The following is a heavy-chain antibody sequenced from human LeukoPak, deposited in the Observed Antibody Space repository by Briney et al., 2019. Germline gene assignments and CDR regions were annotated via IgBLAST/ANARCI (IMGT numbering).Heavy chain of an antibody. CDR1: GFTFSSHA. CDR2: ISGSGGST. CDR3: AKDGITMIVVVPEGAFDI. Sequence: PGGSLRLSCAASGFTFSSHAMSWVRQAPGKGLEWVSAISGSGGSTYYADSVKGRFTISRDNSKNTLYLQMNSLRAEDTAVYYCAKDGITMIVVVPEGAFDIWGQGTMVTVSS. V-gene: IGHV3-23*01. J-gene: IGHJ3*02. D-gene: IGHD3-22*01.